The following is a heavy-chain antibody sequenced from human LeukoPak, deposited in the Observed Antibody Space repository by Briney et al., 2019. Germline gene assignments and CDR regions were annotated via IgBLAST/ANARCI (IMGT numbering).Heavy chain of an antibody. CDR3: ASILTDYGDYSFDY. J-gene: IGHJ4*02. CDR2: IYPVDSDT. D-gene: IGHD4-17*01. V-gene: IGHV5-51*01. CDR1: GYSFTFTKNW. Sequence: GESLKISCKASGYSFTFTKNWIGWVRQVPGKGLEWMGIIYPVDSDTRYNPSFQGQVTISVDKSISTAYLQWSSLKASDTAMYYCASILTDYGDYSFDYWGQGTLVTVSS.